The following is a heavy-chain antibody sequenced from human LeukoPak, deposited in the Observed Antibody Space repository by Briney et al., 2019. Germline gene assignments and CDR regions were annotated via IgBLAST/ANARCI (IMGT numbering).Heavy chain of an antibody. CDR1: GFTFSSYW. D-gene: IGHD3-10*01. CDR3: AIEEGTSPFDY. Sequence: GGSLRLSCAASGFTFSSYWMSWVRQAPGKGLEWVANIKQDGSERYYVGSVKGRFTISRDNAKNSRYLQMNSLRVEDTAVYYCAIEEGTSPFDYWGQGTLVTVSS. CDR2: IKQDGSER. J-gene: IGHJ4*02. V-gene: IGHV3-7*01.